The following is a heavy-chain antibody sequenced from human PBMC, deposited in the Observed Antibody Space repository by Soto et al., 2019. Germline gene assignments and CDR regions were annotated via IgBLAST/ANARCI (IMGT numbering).Heavy chain of an antibody. CDR2: ISGTGGRK. D-gene: IGHD1-1*01. J-gene: IGHJ4*02. Sequence: EVQLLESGGHLVQPGGSLRLSCAASGFTFGYYSMSWVRQSPGKGLEWVAGISGTGGRKYHADSVAGRFAMSRDNSKRTLYLQLNNLRTEDTDVYYCARSLGDRWNEYFFQYWGQGTLVTVSS. V-gene: IGHV3-23*01. CDR3: ARSLGDRWNEYFFQY. CDR1: GFTFGYYS.